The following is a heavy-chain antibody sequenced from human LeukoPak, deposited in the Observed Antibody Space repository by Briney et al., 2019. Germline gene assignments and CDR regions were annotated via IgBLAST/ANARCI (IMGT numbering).Heavy chain of an antibody. Sequence: PSETLSLTCTVSGGSISSYYWSWIRQPPGKGLEWIGYIYYSGSTNYNPSLKSRVTISVDTSKNQFSLKLSSVTAADTAVYYCARDRGDDYYGMDVWGQGTTVTVSS. V-gene: IGHV4-59*01. CDR2: IYYSGST. D-gene: IGHD3-10*01. CDR3: ARDRGDDYYGMDV. CDR1: GGSISSYY. J-gene: IGHJ6*02.